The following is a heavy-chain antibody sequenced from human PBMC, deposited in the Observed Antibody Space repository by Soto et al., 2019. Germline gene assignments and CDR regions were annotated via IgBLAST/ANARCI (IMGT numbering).Heavy chain of an antibody. CDR2: ISDSGST. J-gene: IGHJ3*02. V-gene: IGHV4-4*07. CDR1: GGSISGYF. Sequence: QVQLQESGPGLVKPSETLSLNCTVSGGSISGYFWIWIRQPAGRGLEWLWRISDSGSTNYNPSLKSRVTVSIDTSENQFSLNLKSVAAADAAVYYCARGQENKRNHAFDIWGQGTVIIVS. CDR3: ARGQENKRNHAFDI. D-gene: IGHD1-1*01.